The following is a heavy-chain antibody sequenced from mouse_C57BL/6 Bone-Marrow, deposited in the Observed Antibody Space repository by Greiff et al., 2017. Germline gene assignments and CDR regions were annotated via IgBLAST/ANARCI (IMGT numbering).Heavy chain of an antibody. CDR3: ARSYYGSSPWFAY. CDR1: GFNIKNTY. D-gene: IGHD1-1*01. J-gene: IGHJ3*01. CDR2: IDPANGNT. V-gene: IGHV14-3*01. Sequence: EVQLQQSVAELVRPGASVKLSCTASGFNIKNTYMHWVKQRPEQGLEWIGRIDPANGNTKYAPKFQGKAPITADTSSNTAYLLLSSLTSEDTAIYYCARSYYGSSPWFAYWGQGTLVTVSA.